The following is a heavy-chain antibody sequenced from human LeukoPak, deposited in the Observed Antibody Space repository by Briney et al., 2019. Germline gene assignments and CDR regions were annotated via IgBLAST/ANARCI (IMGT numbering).Heavy chain of an antibody. V-gene: IGHV3-30*18. CDR3: AKKGDMNGGAFDI. CDR1: GFTFSSYG. CDR2: ISYDGSNK. Sequence: GGSLRLSCAVSGFTFSSYGTHWVRQAPGKGLEWVAVISYDGSNKYYADSVEGRFTISRDNSKNTLYLQMNSLRAEDTAVYYCAKKGDMNGGAFDIWGQGTMVTVSS. D-gene: IGHD2-15*01. J-gene: IGHJ3*02.